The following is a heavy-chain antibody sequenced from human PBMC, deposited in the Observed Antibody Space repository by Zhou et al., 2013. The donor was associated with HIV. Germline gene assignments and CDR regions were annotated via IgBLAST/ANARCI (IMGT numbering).Heavy chain of an antibody. CDR3: SGFRAKSYGMDV. V-gene: IGHV1-2*02. J-gene: IGHJ6*02. CDR1: GYTFSDYY. D-gene: IGHD5-12*01. Sequence: QVQLVQSGAEVKKPGASVKVSCKASGYTFSDYYIHWVRQAPGQGLEWMGWIIPSSGETDYAQRFQGRVTLTSDTSITTVFMELTTLRSDDTAIYYCSGFRAKSYGMDVWGPGTTVTVSS. CDR2: IIPSSGET.